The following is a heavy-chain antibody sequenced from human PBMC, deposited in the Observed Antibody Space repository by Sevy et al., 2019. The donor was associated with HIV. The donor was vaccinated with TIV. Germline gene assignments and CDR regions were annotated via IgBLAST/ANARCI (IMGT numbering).Heavy chain of an antibody. CDR1: GFTFSSFA. CDR2: ISYDGSSK. CDR3: AILGVDCVSTNCYGMRSLSFDF. V-gene: IGHV3-30-3*01. J-gene: IGHJ4*02. Sequence: GGSLRLSCAASGFTFSSFAMHWVRQAPGKGLEWVAVISYDGSSKYYPDSVKGRFTISRDNAKNTLYLQMNRLRPEDTAVYFCAILGVDCVSTNCYGMRSLSFDFWDQGTLVTVSS. D-gene: IGHD2-2*01.